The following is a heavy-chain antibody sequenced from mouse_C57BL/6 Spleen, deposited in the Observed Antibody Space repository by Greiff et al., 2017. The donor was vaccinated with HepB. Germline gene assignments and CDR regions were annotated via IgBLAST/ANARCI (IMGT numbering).Heavy chain of an antibody. CDR1: GYTFTSYW. CDR2: IYPDSGST. D-gene: IGHD1-1*01. J-gene: IGHJ4*01. V-gene: IGHV1-55*01. CDR3: APYYYGSSYAMDY. Sequence: QVQLQQPGAELVKPGASVKMSCKASGYTFTSYWITWVKQRPGQGLEWIGDIYPDSGSTNYNEKFKSKATLTVDTSSSTAYMQLSSLTSEDSAVYYCAPYYYGSSYAMDYWGQGTSVTVSS.